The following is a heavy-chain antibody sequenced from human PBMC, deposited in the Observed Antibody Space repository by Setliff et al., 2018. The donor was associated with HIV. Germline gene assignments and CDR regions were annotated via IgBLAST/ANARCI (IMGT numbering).Heavy chain of an antibody. J-gene: IGHJ4*02. CDR3: VRGVPLLPPRN. V-gene: IGHV4-38-2*01. CDR1: GFSMSNFYY. CDR2: VYHRGET. Sequence: SETLSLTCDVSGFSMSNFYYWGWIRQPPGKGLEWIGSVYHRGETYYKPSLKGRVTISIDSSKSQISLNVTSVTAADTAVFYCVRGVPLLPPRNWGQGTLVTVSS. D-gene: IGHD2-21*02.